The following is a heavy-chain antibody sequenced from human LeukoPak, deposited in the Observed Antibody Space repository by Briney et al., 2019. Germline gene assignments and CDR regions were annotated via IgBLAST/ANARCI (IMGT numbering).Heavy chain of an antibody. Sequence: GGSLRLSCAASGFTFSNYGMNWVRQAPGKGLEWVSGISTTAGSTFYADSVKGRFTISRDNSKNTLSLHMNSLTADDTAVYYCARGAGGYVDYWGQGTLVTVSS. J-gene: IGHJ4*02. CDR3: ARGAGGYVDY. V-gene: IGHV3-23*01. D-gene: IGHD2-8*02. CDR2: ISTTAGST. CDR1: GFTFSNYG.